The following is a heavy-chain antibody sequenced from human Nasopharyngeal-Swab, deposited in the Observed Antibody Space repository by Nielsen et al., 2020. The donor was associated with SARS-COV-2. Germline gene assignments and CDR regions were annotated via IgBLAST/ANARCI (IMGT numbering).Heavy chain of an antibody. CDR3: ARVPPTAVAGKGVDV. D-gene: IGHD6-19*01. V-gene: IGHV4-34*01. CDR1: GGSFSGYY. Sequence: SETLSLTCAVYGGSFSGYYWSWIRQPPGKGLEWIGEINHSGSTNYNPSLKSRVTISVDTSKNQFSLKLSSVTAADTAVYYCARVPPTAVAGKGVDVWGQGTTVTVSS. CDR2: INHSGST. J-gene: IGHJ6*02.